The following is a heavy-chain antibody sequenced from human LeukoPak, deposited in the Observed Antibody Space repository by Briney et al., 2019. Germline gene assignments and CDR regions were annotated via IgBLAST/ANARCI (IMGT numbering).Heavy chain of an antibody. CDR3: AREPPDSYDSSGYYQGYFDY. Sequence: GGSLRLSSAPSGFTSSSYVMRWVRQALGKGLGWVAVIWYDVSNKYNEDSVTGKCTISRDNSKNTQYLQMKSHRAKGKAVDYCAREPPDSYDSSGYYQGYFDYWGRGTLVTVSS. V-gene: IGHV3-33*01. J-gene: IGHJ4*02. D-gene: IGHD3-22*01. CDR2: IWYDVSNK. CDR1: GFTSSSYV.